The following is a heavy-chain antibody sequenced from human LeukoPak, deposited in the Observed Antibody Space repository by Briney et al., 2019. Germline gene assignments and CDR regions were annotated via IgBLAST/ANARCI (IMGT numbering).Heavy chain of an antibody. CDR3: ARGARTFDI. V-gene: IGHV3-30*02. CDR1: GFTFSNYG. J-gene: IGHJ3*02. Sequence: GGSLRLSCAASGFTFSNYGMHWVRQAPGKGLEWVAFIRNDGSNKYYAESVKGRFTISRDNTKNSLFLQMNSLRVEDTAVYYCARGARTFDIWGQETMVTVSS. CDR2: IRNDGSNK.